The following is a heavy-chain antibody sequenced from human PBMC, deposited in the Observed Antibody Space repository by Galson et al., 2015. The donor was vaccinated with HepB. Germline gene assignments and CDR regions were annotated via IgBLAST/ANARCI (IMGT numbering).Heavy chain of an antibody. J-gene: IGHJ3*01. D-gene: IGHD1-20*01. CDR3: ARADKWKSIDDAFDF. CDR2: IKPDGSEK. Sequence: SLRLSCAASGFTFSTYWMNWVRQAPGKGLEWVANIKPDGSEKYYVDSVKGRFTISRDNAKNSLFLQMSSLRAEDTAVYYCARADKWKSIDDAFDFWSQGTMVTVSS. CDR1: GFTFSTYW. V-gene: IGHV3-7*03.